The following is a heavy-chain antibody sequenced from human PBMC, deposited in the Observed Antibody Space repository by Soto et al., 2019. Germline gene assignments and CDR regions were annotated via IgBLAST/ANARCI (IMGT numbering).Heavy chain of an antibody. CDR1: W. V-gene: IGHV4-4*02. J-gene: IGHJ4*02. CDR2: IYHSGST. D-gene: IGHD1-26*01. CDR3: ARSNTGNYYEVFDY. Sequence: WWSWVRQPPGKGLEWIGEIYHSGSTNYNPSLKSRVTISVDKSKNQFSLKLSSVTAADTAVYYCARSNTGNYYEVFDYWGQGTLVTVSS.